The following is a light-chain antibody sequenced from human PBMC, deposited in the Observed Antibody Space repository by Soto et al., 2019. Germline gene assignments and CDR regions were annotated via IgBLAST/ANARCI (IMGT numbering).Light chain of an antibody. CDR1: QSVSNNY. CDR3: QQYGSSPYT. J-gene: IGKJ2*01. CDR2: GAS. V-gene: IGKV3-20*01. Sequence: EIVLTQSPGTLSLSPGERATLSCRASQSVSNNYLAWYQQKPGQAPRLVIYGASSRATGIPDRFSGSGSGTDFSLTISRLEPEDFAVYYCQQYGSSPYTFGQGTKLEMK.